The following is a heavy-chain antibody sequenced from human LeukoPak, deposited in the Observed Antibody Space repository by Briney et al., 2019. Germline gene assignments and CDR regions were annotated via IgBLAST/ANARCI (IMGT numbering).Heavy chain of an antibody. J-gene: IGHJ4*02. V-gene: IGHV3-7*01. D-gene: IGHD3-22*01. Sequence: PGRSLRLSCEASGFSMSVYWMSWVRQAPGKGLEWVGNIKQDGSERNYVDSVKGRFTISRDNAKKSLYLQMNSLRAEDTAVYYCARDWGAYYHFLDYWGQGTLVTVSS. CDR1: GFSMSVYW. CDR2: IKQDGSER. CDR3: ARDWGAYYHFLDY.